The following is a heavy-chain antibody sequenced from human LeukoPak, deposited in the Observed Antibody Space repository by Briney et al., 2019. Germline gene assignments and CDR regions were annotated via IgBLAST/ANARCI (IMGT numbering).Heavy chain of an antibody. CDR2: IGAIGYST. CDR3: AKLTGGPNAQDGFDT. D-gene: IGHD2-15*01. Sequence: GGSLRLSCAASGFTFSDYAMTWVRQAPGKGLEWVSAIGAIGYSTYYADSVKGRFTISRDNSKNTLYLQVNVPRADDTAVYFCAKLTGGPNAQDGFDTWGQGTMVTVSS. J-gene: IGHJ3*02. V-gene: IGHV3-23*01. CDR1: GFTFSDYA.